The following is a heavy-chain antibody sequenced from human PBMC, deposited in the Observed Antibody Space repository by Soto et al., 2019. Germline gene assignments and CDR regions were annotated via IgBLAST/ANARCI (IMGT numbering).Heavy chain of an antibody. D-gene: IGHD3-9*01. CDR2: ISPRSGDT. CDR1: GYTFIDYY. Sequence: ASVKVSCKASGYTFIDYYMHWVRQAPGQGFEWMGRISPRSGDTNYAQKFQGRVTMTWDTSLNTAYMELSSLISEDTAVYYCARPPDYINDWYYFYLWGQGTLVTVSS. J-gene: IGHJ4*02. V-gene: IGHV1-2*02. CDR3: ARPPDYINDWYYFYL.